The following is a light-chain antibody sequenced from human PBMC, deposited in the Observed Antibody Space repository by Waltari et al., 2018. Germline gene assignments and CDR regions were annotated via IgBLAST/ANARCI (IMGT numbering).Light chain of an antibody. CDR3: HQYYLTPWT. J-gene: IGKJ1*01. CDR2: GAS. CDR1: QSVSSSY. V-gene: IGKV3-20*01. Sequence: EIVLTQSPGTLSLSPGERATLSCRASQSVSSSYLAWYQQKPGQAPRLLIYGASSRATGIPDRFSGSGSGTDFTLTISRLEPEDAAVYFCHQYYLTPWTFGQGTKLEIK.